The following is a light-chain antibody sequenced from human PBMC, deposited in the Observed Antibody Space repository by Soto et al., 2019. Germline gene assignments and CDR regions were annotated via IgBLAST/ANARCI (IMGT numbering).Light chain of an antibody. CDR1: SSNIGGNT. CDR3: AAWDDSLNGYL. V-gene: IGLV1-44*01. Sequence: QSVLTQPPSASGTPGQRVTISCSGSSSNIGGNTVNWYQQLPGTAPKLLIYSNNQRPSGVPDRFSGSKSGTSASLAISGLQSEDEADYYCAAWDDSLNGYLFGTGTKVTVL. J-gene: IGLJ1*01. CDR2: SNN.